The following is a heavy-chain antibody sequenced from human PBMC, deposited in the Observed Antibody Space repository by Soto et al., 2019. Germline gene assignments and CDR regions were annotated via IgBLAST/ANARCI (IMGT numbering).Heavy chain of an antibody. D-gene: IGHD2-8*01. Sequence: GGSLRLSCAASGFTLSNHAMTWVRQAPGKGLEWVSGISGSGGNTYYADSVKGRFTISRDNSKNTLYLQMNSLRAEDTAVYYCAFDLNAGLVYFGNWGQGTLVTVSS. CDR3: AFDLNAGLVYFGN. V-gene: IGHV3-23*01. CDR2: ISGSGGNT. J-gene: IGHJ4*02. CDR1: GFTLSNHA.